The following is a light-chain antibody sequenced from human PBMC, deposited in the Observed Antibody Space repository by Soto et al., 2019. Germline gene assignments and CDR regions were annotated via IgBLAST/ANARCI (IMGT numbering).Light chain of an antibody. J-gene: IGKJ1*01. Sequence: EIVLTQSPGTLSLSPGESATLSCRAIQSVSATYLAWYQQKPGQAPRLLIYAASSRATDIPDRFSGSGSGTDFTLAISRLEPEDFAVYWCQHYGTSTRTFGQGTKVDIK. CDR2: AAS. V-gene: IGKV3-20*01. CDR1: QSVSATY. CDR3: QHYGTSTRT.